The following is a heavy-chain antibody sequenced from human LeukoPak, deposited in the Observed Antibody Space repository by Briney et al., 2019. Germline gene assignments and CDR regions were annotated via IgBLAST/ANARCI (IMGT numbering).Heavy chain of an antibody. CDR1: GFTFSSYA. CDR3: AKGNSGSYSHYYYYMDV. Sequence: PGGSLRLSCAASGFTFSSYAMHWFRQAPGKGLEWASAIGGSGGSTYYADSVKGRFTISRDNSKNTLYLQMNSLRAEDTAVYYCAKGNSGSYSHYYYYMDVWGKGTTVTISS. J-gene: IGHJ6*03. D-gene: IGHD1-26*01. CDR2: IGGSGGST. V-gene: IGHV3-23*01.